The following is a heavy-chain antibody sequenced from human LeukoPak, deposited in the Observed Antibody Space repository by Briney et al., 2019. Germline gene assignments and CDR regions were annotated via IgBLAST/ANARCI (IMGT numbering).Heavy chain of an antibody. D-gene: IGHD7-27*01. Sequence: GGSLRLSCAASGFTFSNHGMNWVRQAPGKGLEWLSGISPRGGGTYYADSVKGRFTISRDDSKSTLSLQMNSLRVEDTAVYYCARDLAWGAFDYWGQGTLVSVSS. CDR3: ARDLAWGAFDY. V-gene: IGHV3-23*01. CDR1: GFTFSNHG. J-gene: IGHJ4*02. CDR2: ISPRGGGT.